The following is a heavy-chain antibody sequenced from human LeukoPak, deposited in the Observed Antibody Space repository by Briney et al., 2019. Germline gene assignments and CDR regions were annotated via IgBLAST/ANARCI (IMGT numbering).Heavy chain of an antibody. D-gene: IGHD3-10*01. V-gene: IGHV4-59*01. CDR1: GGSINSYY. J-gene: IGHJ4*02. CDR3: ARRRGYYGSGSYIKGYFDY. Sequence: SETLSLTCTVSGGSINSYYWSWIRQPPGKGLECIGYIHYTGSTNYNPSLKSRVTISVDTSKNQFSLKLSSVTAADTAIYYCARRRGYYGSGSYIKGYFDYWGQGTLVTVSS. CDR2: IHYTGST.